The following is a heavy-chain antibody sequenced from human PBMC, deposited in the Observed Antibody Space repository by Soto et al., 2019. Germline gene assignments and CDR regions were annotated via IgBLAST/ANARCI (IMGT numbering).Heavy chain of an antibody. Sequence: RGESLKISCKGSGYSFTSYWISWVRQMPGKGLEWMGRIDPSDSYTNYSPSFQGHVTISADKSISTAYLQWSSLKASDTAMYYCARHRITMIRKPPDYWGQGTLVTVSS. CDR3: ARHRITMIRKPPDY. CDR1: GYSFTSYW. CDR2: IDPSDSYT. D-gene: IGHD3-22*01. V-gene: IGHV5-10-1*01. J-gene: IGHJ4*02.